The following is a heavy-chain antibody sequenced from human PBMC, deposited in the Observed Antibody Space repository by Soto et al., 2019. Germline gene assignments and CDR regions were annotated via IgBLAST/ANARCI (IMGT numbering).Heavy chain of an antibody. Sequence: SGPTLVNPTQTLTLTCTFSGFSLSTSGVGVGWIRQPPGKALEWLAVIYWDDAKHYSPSLKSRLTITKDTSKNQVVLTMTNMDPVDTATYYCAHLPALDRGRPDLAAAGTNFDYWGQGTLVTVSS. D-gene: IGHD6-13*01. V-gene: IGHV2-5*02. CDR3: AHLPALDRGRPDLAAAGTNFDY. CDR2: IYWDDAK. CDR1: GFSLSTSGVG. J-gene: IGHJ4*02.